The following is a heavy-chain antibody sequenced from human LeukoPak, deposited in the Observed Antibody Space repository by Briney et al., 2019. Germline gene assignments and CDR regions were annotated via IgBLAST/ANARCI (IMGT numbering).Heavy chain of an antibody. CDR2: IDHSGST. CDR3: ARRKISYAFDI. J-gene: IGHJ3*02. Sequence: SETLSLTCGVYGGSFSGYYWSWIRQPPGKGPEWIGEIDHSGSTNYNPSLKSRVTISVDTSKNQFSLKLSSVTAADTAVYYCARRKISYAFDIWGQGTMVTVSS. D-gene: IGHD3-10*01. V-gene: IGHV4-34*01. CDR1: GGSFSGYY.